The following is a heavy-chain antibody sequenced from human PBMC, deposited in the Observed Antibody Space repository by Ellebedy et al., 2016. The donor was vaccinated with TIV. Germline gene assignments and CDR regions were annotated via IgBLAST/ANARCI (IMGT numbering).Heavy chain of an antibody. CDR2: IDPKSGDT. CDR3: ANGVGLGVDDVFDI. Sequence: ASVKVSXXASGYTFTGYRLHWVRQTPGQGLEWMGWIDPKSGDTNYAQRFQGRVTMTSDTSITTAYMEMKRLRSDDSAVYYCANGVGLGVDDVFDIWGQGTVVTVSS. CDR1: GYTFTGYR. D-gene: IGHD3/OR15-3a*01. J-gene: IGHJ3*02. V-gene: IGHV1-2*02.